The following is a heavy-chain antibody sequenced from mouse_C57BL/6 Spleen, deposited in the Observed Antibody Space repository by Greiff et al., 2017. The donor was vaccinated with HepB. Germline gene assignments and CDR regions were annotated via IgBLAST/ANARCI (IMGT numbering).Heavy chain of an antibody. J-gene: IGHJ3*01. Sequence: QVQLKQPGAELVKPGASVKLSCKASGYTFTSYWMHWVKQRPGQGLEWIGMIHPNSGSTNYNEKFKSKATLTVDKSSSTAYMQLSSLTSEDSAVYYCARGLDSSGYVGFAYWGQGTLVTVSA. V-gene: IGHV1-64*01. CDR2: IHPNSGST. CDR3: ARGLDSSGYVGFAY. D-gene: IGHD3-2*02. CDR1: GYTFTSYW.